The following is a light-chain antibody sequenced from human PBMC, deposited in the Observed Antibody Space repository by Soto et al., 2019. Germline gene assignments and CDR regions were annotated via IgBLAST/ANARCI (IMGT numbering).Light chain of an antibody. CDR3: QQYGYSSLT. CDR1: QSVDSKD. J-gene: IGKJ1*01. V-gene: IGKV3-20*01. Sequence: EIVLTQSPGTLSLSPGERATLSCRASQSVDSKDLAWYQQRPGQAPRILIFAASSRATGIPDRFSGSGSGTDFTLTISRLEPGDFVVYYCQQYGYSSLTFGAGTKVEIK. CDR2: AAS.